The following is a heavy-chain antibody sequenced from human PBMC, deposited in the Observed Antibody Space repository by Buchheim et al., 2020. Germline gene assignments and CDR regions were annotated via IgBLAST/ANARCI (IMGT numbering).Heavy chain of an antibody. V-gene: IGHV3-48*04. D-gene: IGHD1-26*01. CDR1: GFTFSSYS. CDR3: ARDQDSGSYPDAFDI. CDR2: ISSSSSTI. Sequence: EVQLVESGGGLVQPGGSLRLSCAASGFTFSSYSMNWVRQAPGKGLEWVSYISSSSSTIYYADSVKGRFTISRDNAKNSLYLQMNSLRAEDTAVYYCARDQDSGSYPDAFDIWGQGT. J-gene: IGHJ3*02.